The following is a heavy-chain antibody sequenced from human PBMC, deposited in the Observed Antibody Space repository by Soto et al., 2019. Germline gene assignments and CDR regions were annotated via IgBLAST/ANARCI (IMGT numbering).Heavy chain of an antibody. J-gene: IGHJ5*02. D-gene: IGHD6-13*01. V-gene: IGHV3-23*01. CDR3: AKDNSAPYSSSWYNWFDP. Sequence: LRLSCAASGFTFSSYAMSWVRQAPGKGLEWVSAISGSGGSTYYADSVKGRFTISRDNSKNTLYLQMNSLRAEDTAVYYCAKDNSAPYSSSWYNWFDPWGQGTLVTVSS. CDR2: ISGSGGST. CDR1: GFTFSSYA.